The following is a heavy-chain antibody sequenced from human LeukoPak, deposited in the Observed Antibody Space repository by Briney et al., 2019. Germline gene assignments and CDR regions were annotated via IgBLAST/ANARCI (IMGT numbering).Heavy chain of an antibody. J-gene: IGHJ5*02. CDR2: INHSGST. CDR1: GGSFSGYY. D-gene: IGHD1-26*01. CDR3: AGRRVGRWFDP. Sequence: SETLSLTCAVYGGSFSGYYWSWIRQPPGKGLEWIGEINHSGSTNYNPSLKSRVTISVDTSKNQFSLKLSSVTAADTAVHYCAGRRVGRWFDPWGQGTLVTVSS. V-gene: IGHV4-34*01.